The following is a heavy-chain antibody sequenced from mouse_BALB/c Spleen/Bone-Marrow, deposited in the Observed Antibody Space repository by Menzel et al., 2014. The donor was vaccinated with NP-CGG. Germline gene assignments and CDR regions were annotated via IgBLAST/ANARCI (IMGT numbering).Heavy chain of an antibody. CDR3: ARDGGLRGYAMDY. D-gene: IGHD2-4*01. Sequence: EVKLVESGPGLVKPSQPVSLTCTVTGISITTGNYRWSWIRQFPENKLEWIGYIYYSGTITYNPSLTSRTTITRDTSKNQFFLEMSSLTAEDTATYYCARDGGLRGYAMDYWGQGTSVTVSS. J-gene: IGHJ4*01. CDR2: IYYSGTI. CDR1: GISITTGNYR. V-gene: IGHV3-5*02.